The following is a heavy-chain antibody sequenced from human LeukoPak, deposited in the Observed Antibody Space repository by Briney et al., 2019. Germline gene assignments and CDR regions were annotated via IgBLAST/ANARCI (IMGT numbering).Heavy chain of an antibody. CDR1: GYTFTSYG. D-gene: IGHD3-10*01. J-gene: IGHJ5*02. CDR3: ARAPLSSYYYGSGSSKGNWFDP. CDR2: INPNSGGT. Sequence: ASVKVSCKASGYTFTSYGISWVRQAPGQGLEWMGWINPNSGGTNYAQKFQGRVTMTRDTSISTAYMELSRLRSDDTAVYYCARAPLSSYYYGSGSSKGNWFDPWGQGTLVTVSS. V-gene: IGHV1-2*02.